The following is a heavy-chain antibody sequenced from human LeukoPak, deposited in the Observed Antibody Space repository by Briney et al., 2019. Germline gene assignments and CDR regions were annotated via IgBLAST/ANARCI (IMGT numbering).Heavy chain of an antibody. CDR3: AKNLHYPVTTLYFDY. CDR2: ISGSGGST. J-gene: IGHJ4*02. D-gene: IGHD4-17*01. CDR1: GFTFSSYA. Sequence: PGGSLRLSCAASGFTFSSYAMSWVRQAPGKGLEWVSAISGSGGSTYYADSVKGRFTISRDNSKNTLYLQMNSLRAEDTAVYYCAKNLHYPVTTLYFDYWGRGTLVTVSS. V-gene: IGHV3-23*01.